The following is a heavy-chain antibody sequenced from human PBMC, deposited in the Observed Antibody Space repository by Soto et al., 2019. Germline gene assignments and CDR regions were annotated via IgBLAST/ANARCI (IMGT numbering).Heavy chain of an antibody. CDR1: GFTLSIYW. CDR2: IKQDGSEK. D-gene: IGHD3-22*01. CDR3: ARESRYYYDSSGYCDY. J-gene: IGHJ4*02. Sequence: EVQLVESGGGLVQPGGSLRLSCAASGFTLSIYWMSWVRQAPGKGLEWVANIKQDGSEKYYVDSVKGRFTISRDNAKNSLYLQMNSLRAEDTAVYYCARESRYYYDSSGYCDYWGQGTLVTVSS. V-gene: IGHV3-7*01.